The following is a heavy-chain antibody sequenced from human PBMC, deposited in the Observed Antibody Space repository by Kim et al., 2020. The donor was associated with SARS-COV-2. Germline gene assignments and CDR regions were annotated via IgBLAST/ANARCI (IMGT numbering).Heavy chain of an antibody. CDR2: ISYDGSNK. CDR1: GFTFSNYA. J-gene: IGHJ6*02. V-gene: IGHV3-30-3*01. Sequence: GGSLRLSCAASGFTFSNYAMHWVRQAPGKGLEWVAVISYDGSNKYYADSVKGRFTISRDNSKNTLYLQMNSLRAEDTAVYYCARGTMVRGVMGYYGMDVWGQGTTVTVSS. CDR3: ARGTMVRGVMGYYGMDV. D-gene: IGHD3-10*01.